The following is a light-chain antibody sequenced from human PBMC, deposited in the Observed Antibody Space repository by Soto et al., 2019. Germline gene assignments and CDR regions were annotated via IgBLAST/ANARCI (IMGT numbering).Light chain of an antibody. J-gene: IGKJ1*01. V-gene: IGKV3-20*01. CDR3: QQYGTSFWT. CDR2: GAS. CDR1: QSVIRSY. Sequence: IVLTQSPGTLSLSPGERGTLSCRTSQSVIRSYLAWYQQKPGQAPRLLIYGASTRATGIPDRFSGSGSGTDFTLTISRMEPEDFAVYYCQQYGTSFWTFGKGTKVDIK.